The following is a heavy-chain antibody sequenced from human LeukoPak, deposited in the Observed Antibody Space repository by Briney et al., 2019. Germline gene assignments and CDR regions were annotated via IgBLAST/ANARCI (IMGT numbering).Heavy chain of an antibody. V-gene: IGHV3-33*01. CDR2: IWYDGSNK. D-gene: IGHD3-10*01. J-gene: IGHJ4*02. Sequence: GGSLRLSCAASGFTFSTYGMHWVRQAPGKGLEWVAVIWYDGSNKYYADSVKGRFTISRDNSKNTLYLQMNSLRAEDTAVYYCARDSLPGGSGSSRGFDYWGQGTLVTVSS. CDR1: GFTFSTYG. CDR3: ARDSLPGGSGSSRGFDY.